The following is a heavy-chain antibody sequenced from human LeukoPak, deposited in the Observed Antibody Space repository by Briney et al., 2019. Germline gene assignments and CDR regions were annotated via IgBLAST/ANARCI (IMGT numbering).Heavy chain of an antibody. CDR3: ARDHSGYDYEGTYYYYYMDV. J-gene: IGHJ6*03. V-gene: IGHV6-1*01. CDR2: TYYRSKWYN. Sequence: SQTLSLTCAISGDSVSSNSAAWNWIRQSPSRGLEWLGRTYYRSKWYNDYAVSVKSRITINPDTSKNQFSLKLSSVTAADTAVYYCARDHSGYDYEGTYYYYYMDVWGKGTTVTVSS. CDR1: GDSVSSNSAA. D-gene: IGHD5-12*01.